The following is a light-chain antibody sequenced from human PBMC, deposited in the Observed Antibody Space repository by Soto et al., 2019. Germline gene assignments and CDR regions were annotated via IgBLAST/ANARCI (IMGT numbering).Light chain of an antibody. CDR3: SSYTATSTQV. V-gene: IGLV2-14*01. CDR2: DVT. CDR1: SSDVGDYDS. Sequence: QSVLTQPASVSGSPGQSITISCTGTSSDVGDYDSVSWYQQRPGKAPQLMISDVTNRPSGISNRFSGSKSGNTASLTISGLQTEDEADYYCSSYTATSTQVFGTGTKVT. J-gene: IGLJ1*01.